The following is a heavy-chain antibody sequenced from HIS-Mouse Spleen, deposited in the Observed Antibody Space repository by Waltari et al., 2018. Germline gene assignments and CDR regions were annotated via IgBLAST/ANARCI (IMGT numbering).Heavy chain of an antibody. CDR2: ICYSGCT. Sequence: QLQLQESGPGLVKPSETLSLTCTVSGGSISSSSYYWGWIRQPPGKGLEWIGGICYSGCTYYNPSLKSRGTISVDTSKNQFSRKLSSVTAADTAVYYCAREIPYSSSWYDWYFDLWGRGTLVTVSS. J-gene: IGHJ2*01. CDR1: GGSISSSSYY. D-gene: IGHD6-13*01. V-gene: IGHV4-39*07. CDR3: AREIPYSSSWYDWYFDL.